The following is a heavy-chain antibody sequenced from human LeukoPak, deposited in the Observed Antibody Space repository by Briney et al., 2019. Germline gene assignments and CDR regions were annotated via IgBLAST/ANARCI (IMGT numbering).Heavy chain of an antibody. V-gene: IGHV3-7*01. Sequence: GGSLRLSCAASGFTFSSHRMSWVRQAPGKGLEWVANIKKDGSEKYYVDSVKGRFTISRDNAKTSLYLQINSLRAEDTAVYYCARDLSGVTGYTYGRGIDYWGQGTLVTVSS. J-gene: IGHJ4*02. CDR1: GFTFSSHR. D-gene: IGHD5-18*01. CDR2: IKKDGSEK. CDR3: ARDLSGVTGYTYGRGIDY.